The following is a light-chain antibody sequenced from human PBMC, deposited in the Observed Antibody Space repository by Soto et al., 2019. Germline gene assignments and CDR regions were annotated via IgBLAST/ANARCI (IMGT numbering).Light chain of an antibody. Sequence: EIVLTQSPGTLSLSPGERATLSCRASQSVSSRSLAWFQQKPGQAPRLLIYAASSRATGIPDRFSGRGFGTDFTLTISRLEPEDVAVYYCQQYGSSPWTFGQGTKVEIK. J-gene: IGKJ1*01. V-gene: IGKV3-20*01. CDR2: AAS. CDR3: QQYGSSPWT. CDR1: QSVSSRS.